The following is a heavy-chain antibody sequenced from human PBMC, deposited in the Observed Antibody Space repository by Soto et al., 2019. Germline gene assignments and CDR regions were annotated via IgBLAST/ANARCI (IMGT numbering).Heavy chain of an antibody. CDR3: GRDLIVVVVAATQGYDYYYGMDV. D-gene: IGHD2-15*01. Sequence: SQTLSLTCFISGDSVSSNSAAWNWIRQSPSRGLEWLGRTYYRSKWYNDYAVSVKSRITINPDTSKNQFSLQRNSVTPEDTAVCYCGRDLIVVVVAATQGYDYYYGMDVWGQGTTVSVSS. CDR1: GDSVSSNSAA. CDR2: TYYRSKWYN. J-gene: IGHJ6*02. V-gene: IGHV6-1*01.